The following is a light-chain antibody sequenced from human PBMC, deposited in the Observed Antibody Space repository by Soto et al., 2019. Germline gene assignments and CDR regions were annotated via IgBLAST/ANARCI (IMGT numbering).Light chain of an antibody. CDR3: QYYDSFRT. V-gene: IGKV3-20*01. J-gene: IGKJ1*01. Sequence: PGEIATLSCRASHSVDSTTLTWYQQKPGQAPRLLIYGASGRATCVPDRFSGSGSGTDFTLTISRLEPEDFAVYFCQYYDSFRTFGQGTKVDI. CDR1: HSVDSTT. CDR2: GAS.